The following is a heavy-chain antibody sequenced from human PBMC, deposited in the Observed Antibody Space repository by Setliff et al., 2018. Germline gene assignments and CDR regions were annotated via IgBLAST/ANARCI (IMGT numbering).Heavy chain of an antibody. J-gene: IGHJ6*03. Sequence: PGGSLRLSCAASGFTFSNAWMSWVRQAPGKGLEWVGQIKRKTDGETTDHAAPVKGRFIISRDDSKRTLYLQMNSLKNEDTALYYCMSTPSGTYSTYYYYYNMDVWGKGTQVTV. CDR3: MSTPSGTYSTYYYYYNMDV. V-gene: IGHV3-15*01. D-gene: IGHD3-10*01. CDR2: IKRKTDGETT. CDR1: GFTFSNAW.